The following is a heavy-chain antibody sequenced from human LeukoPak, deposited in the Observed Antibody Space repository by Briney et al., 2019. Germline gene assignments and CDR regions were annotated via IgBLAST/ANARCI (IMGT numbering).Heavy chain of an antibody. D-gene: IGHD5-18*01. J-gene: IGHJ3*02. CDR1: GFTFSSYA. Sequence: PGRSLRLSCAASGFTFSSYAMHWVRQAPGKGLEWVAVISYDGSNKYYADSVKGRFTISGDNSKNTLYLQMNSLRAEDTAVYYCARDLIVYSYGPGDAFDIWGQGTMVTVSS. V-gene: IGHV3-30*04. CDR3: ARDLIVYSYGPGDAFDI. CDR2: ISYDGSNK.